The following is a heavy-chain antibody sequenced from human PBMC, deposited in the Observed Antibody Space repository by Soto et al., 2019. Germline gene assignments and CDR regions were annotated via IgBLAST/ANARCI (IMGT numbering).Heavy chain of an antibody. Sequence: GGSLRLSCAVSGFTFSTYAMTWVRQAPGKGLEWVSSISDSGGSTYYADSVKGRFTVSRDNSKNTLYLQMNSLRAEDTALYYCAKDLFNIVVVIAAAFGHWGQGTLVTVSS. D-gene: IGHD2-2*01. V-gene: IGHV3-23*01. CDR1: GFTFSTYA. CDR3: AKDLFNIVVVIAAAFGH. CDR2: ISDSGGST. J-gene: IGHJ4*02.